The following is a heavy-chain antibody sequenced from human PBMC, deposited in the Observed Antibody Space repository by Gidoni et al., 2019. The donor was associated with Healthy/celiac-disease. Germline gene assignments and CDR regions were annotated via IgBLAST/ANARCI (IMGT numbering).Heavy chain of an antibody. CDR3: ARAFTSRDGYNHFDY. Sequence: EVQLVASGGGLVQPGGSLRLSCAAPGFTVSSNYMSWVRQAPGKGLEWVSVIYSGGSTYYADSVKGRFTISRDNSKNTLYLQMNSLRAEDTAVYYCARAFTSRDGYNHFDYWGQGTLVTVSS. J-gene: IGHJ4*02. CDR1: GFTVSSNY. D-gene: IGHD5-12*01. CDR2: IYSGGST. V-gene: IGHV3-66*02.